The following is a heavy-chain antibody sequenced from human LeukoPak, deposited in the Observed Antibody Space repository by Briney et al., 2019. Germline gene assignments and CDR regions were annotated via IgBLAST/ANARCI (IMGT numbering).Heavy chain of an antibody. CDR2: IYYSGST. CDR3: ARPDYDILTGSYYFDY. D-gene: IGHD3-9*01. V-gene: IGHV4-39*01. Sequence: SETLSLTCTVPGGSISSSSYYWGWIRQPPGKGLEWIGSIYYSGSTYYNPSLKCRVTISVDTSKNQFSLKLSSVTAADTAVYYCARPDYDILTGSYYFDYWGRGTLVTVSS. J-gene: IGHJ4*02. CDR1: GGSISSSSYY.